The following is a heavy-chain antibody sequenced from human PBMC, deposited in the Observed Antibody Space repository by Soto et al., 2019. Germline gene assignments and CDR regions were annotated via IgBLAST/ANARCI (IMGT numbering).Heavy chain of an antibody. CDR1: GFTFGNAW. CDR2: FKSETDGGTT. CDR3: VTDPHSRTIFGVVIGPFDH. Sequence: EVQLVESGGGLVKPGGSLRLSCAASGFTFGNAWMSWVRQAPGKGLEWVGRFKSETDGGTTDYAAPVKGRFTISRDDSKNALYLQMNSLKTEDTAVYYCVTDPHSRTIFGVVIGPFDHWGQGTLVTVSS. V-gene: IGHV3-15*01. D-gene: IGHD3-3*01. J-gene: IGHJ4*02.